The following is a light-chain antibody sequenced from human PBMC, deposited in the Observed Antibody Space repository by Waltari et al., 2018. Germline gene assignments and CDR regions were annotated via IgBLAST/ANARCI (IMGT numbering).Light chain of an antibody. CDR3: IQALQTPLT. V-gene: IGKV2-28*01. Sequence: NVMTQSPLSLPVTPGEPASISCRSSQSLLHSNGYNYLDWYRQKPGQSPQLLIYLGSNRASGVPDRFSGSGSGTDFTLKISRVEAEDVGVYYCIQALQTPLTFGPGTKVDI. CDR1: QSLLHSNGYNY. CDR2: LGS. J-gene: IGKJ3*01.